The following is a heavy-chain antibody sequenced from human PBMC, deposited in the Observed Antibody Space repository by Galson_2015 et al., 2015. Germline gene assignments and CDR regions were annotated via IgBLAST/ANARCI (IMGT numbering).Heavy chain of an antibody. J-gene: IGHJ5*02. D-gene: IGHD1-20*01. CDR2: IYWADDE. CDR1: GFSVSASGVG. V-gene: IGHV2-5*02. Sequence: PALVTPTQPLKLPFTFSGFSVSASGVGVGWIGQPPGKALVGLALIYWADDEGYTPSLKSRLTITKGTSKNQVVLTMTNMDPVDTATYYCASSANWNDAAWFDPWGQGTLVTVSS. CDR3: ASSANWNDAAWFDP.